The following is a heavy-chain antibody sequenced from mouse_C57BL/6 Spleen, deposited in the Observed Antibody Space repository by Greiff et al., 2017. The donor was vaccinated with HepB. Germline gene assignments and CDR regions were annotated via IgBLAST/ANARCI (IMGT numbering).Heavy chain of an antibody. J-gene: IGHJ1*03. CDR3: TGRSYGYVDV. CDR2: IRLKSDNYAT. Sequence: EVKLMESGGGLVQPGGSMKLSCVASGFTFSNYWMNWVRQSPEKGLEWVAQIRLKSDNYATHYAESVKGRFTIARDDSKSSVYLQMNNLRAEETGIYYCTGRSYGYVDVWGTGTTVTVSS. V-gene: IGHV6-3*01. CDR1: GFTFSNYW.